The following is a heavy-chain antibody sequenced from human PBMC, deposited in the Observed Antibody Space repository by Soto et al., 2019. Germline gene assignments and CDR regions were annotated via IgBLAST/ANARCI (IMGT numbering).Heavy chain of an antibody. D-gene: IGHD3-16*01. CDR3: ARVPGGSNWFDP. CDR2: IYYSGST. J-gene: IGHJ5*02. Sequence: SETLSLTCTVSGGSISSGDYYWSWIRQPPGKGLEWIGYIYYSGSTYYNPSLKSRVTISVDTSKNQFSLKLSSVTAADTAVYYCARVPGGSNWFDPWGQGTLVTAPQ. V-gene: IGHV4-30-4*01. CDR1: GGSISSGDYY.